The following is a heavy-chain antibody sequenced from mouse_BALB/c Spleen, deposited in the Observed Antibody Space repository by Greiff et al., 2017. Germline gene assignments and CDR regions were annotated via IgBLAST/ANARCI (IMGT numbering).Heavy chain of an antibody. CDR1: GFSLTSYG. J-gene: IGHJ3*01. V-gene: IGHV2-9*02. CDR2: IWAGGST. CDR3: ARDQDYYGSSYDWFAY. Sequence: VQGVESGPGLVAPSQSLSITCTVSGFSLTSYGVHWVRQPPGKGLEWLGVIWAGGSTNYNSALMSRLSISKDNSKSQVFLKMNSLQTDDTAMYYCARDQDYYGSSYDWFAYWGQGTLVTVSA. D-gene: IGHD1-1*01.